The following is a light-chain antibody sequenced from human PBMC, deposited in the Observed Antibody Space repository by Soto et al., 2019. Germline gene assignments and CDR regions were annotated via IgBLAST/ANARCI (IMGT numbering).Light chain of an antibody. J-gene: IGKJ3*01. CDR3: QQRSQWPFP. V-gene: IGKV3-11*01. CDR2: DAS. Sequence: EIVLTQSPATLSLSPGVRATLSCRAIQSVSSYLAWYQHKPGQAPRLLIYDASNRATGIPARFSGSGSGTDFTLNIRRLEPEEFSVFYCQQRSQWPFPVGPGPKVDI. CDR1: QSVSSY.